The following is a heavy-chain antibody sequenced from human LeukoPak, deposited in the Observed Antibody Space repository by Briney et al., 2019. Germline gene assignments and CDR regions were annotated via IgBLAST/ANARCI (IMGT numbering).Heavy chain of an antibody. CDR2: INSYWSST. V-gene: IGHV3-74*01. CDR1: GFTFSSYW. Sequence: GGSLRLSCAASGFTFSSYWMHWVRQAPGKGLVWVSRINSYWSSTSYADSVKGRFTISRDNAKNTLYLQMNSLRAEDTAVYYCARDFPNYDILTGRGGYGMDVWGQGTTVTVSS. CDR3: ARDFPNYDILTGRGGYGMDV. D-gene: IGHD3-9*01. J-gene: IGHJ6*02.